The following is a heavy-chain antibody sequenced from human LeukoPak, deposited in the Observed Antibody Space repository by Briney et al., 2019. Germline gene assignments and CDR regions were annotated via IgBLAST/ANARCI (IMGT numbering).Heavy chain of an antibody. CDR1: GFTFSSYW. D-gene: IGHD2-21*02. CDR2: INSDGSST. J-gene: IGHJ4*02. V-gene: IGHV3-74*01. Sequence: PGGSLRLSCAASGFTFSSYWMHWVRQAPGKGLVWVSRINSDGSSTSYADSVKGRFTISRDNAKNTLYPQMNSLRAEDTAVYYCAREAYCGGDCYPHPFDYWGQGTLVTVSS. CDR3: AREAYCGGDCYPHPFDY.